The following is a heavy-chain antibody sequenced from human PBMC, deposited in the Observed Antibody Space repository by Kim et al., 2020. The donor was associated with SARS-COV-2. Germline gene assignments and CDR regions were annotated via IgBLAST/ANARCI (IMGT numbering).Heavy chain of an antibody. CDR1: GFTFTSYT. CDR2: ISGDGTNI. D-gene: IGHD6-13*01. J-gene: IGHJ4*02. V-gene: IGHV3-30*04. Sequence: GGSLRLSCAASGFTFTSYTMHWVRQAPGQGLEWVALISGDGTNIQYADSVKDRFTISRDTSKNTLHLQMTSLRAEDTATYYCARALNRPWYIDLWGQGTLVTVSS. CDR3: ARALNRPWYIDL.